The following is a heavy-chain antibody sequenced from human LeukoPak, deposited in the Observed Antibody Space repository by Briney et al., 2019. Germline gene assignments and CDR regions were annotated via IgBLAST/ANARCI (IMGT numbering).Heavy chain of an antibody. CDR3: ARPLGAKGMDAFDI. Sequence: GASVKVSCKASGGTFSSYAISWVRQAPGQGLEWMGGIIPIFGTANYAQKFQGRVTITADESTSTAYMELSRLRSDDTAVYYCARPLGAKGMDAFDIWGQGTMVTVSS. J-gene: IGHJ3*02. D-gene: IGHD1-26*01. CDR1: GGTFSSYA. CDR2: IIPIFGTA. V-gene: IGHV1-69*13.